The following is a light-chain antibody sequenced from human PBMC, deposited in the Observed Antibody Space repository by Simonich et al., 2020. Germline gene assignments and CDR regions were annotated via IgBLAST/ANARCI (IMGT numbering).Light chain of an antibody. V-gene: IGKV4-1*01. CDR2: WES. J-gene: IGKJ1*01. CDR1: QSVLYSSNNKNY. Sequence: DIVMTQSPDSLAVSLGERATINCKSSQSVLYSSNNKNYLAWYQQKPGQPPKLLIYWESTRESGVPDRFSGSGSGTDFTRTISSLQAEDVAVYYCQQYYSTRTFGQGTKVEIK. CDR3: QQYYSTRT.